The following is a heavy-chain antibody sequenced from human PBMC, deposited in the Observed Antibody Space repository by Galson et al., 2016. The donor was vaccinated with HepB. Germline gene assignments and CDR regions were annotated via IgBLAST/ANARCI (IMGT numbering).Heavy chain of an antibody. Sequence: SVKVSCKVSGYTLTELSMHWVRQAPGKGLEWMGGFDPEDGETIYAQKFQGRVTMTEDTSTDTAYMELSSLRSEDTAVYYCATEAPGIAVAGPSPLHITLDYWGQGTLVTVSS. CDR2: FDPEDGET. V-gene: IGHV1-24*01. CDR3: ATEAPGIAVAGPSPLHITLDY. J-gene: IGHJ4*02. CDR1: GYTLTELS. D-gene: IGHD6-19*01.